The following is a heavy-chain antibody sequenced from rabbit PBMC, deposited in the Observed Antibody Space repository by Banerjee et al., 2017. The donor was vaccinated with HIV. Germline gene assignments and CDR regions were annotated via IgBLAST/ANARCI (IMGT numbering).Heavy chain of an antibody. Sequence: QEQLEESGGGLVQPEGSLTLTCTASRFSFSNKYVMCWVRQAPGKGLEWIGTIYTGSSGRTWYASWAKGRFTISKTSSTTVTLQMTSLTAADTATYFCARDLAGVIGWNFNFWGPGTLVTVS. D-gene: IGHD4-1*01. CDR2: IYTGSSGRT. CDR1: RFSFSNKYV. CDR3: ARDLAGVIGWNFNF. V-gene: IGHV1S45*01. J-gene: IGHJ4*01.